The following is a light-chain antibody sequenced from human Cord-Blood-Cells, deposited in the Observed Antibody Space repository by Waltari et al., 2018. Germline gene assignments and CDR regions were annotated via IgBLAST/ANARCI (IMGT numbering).Light chain of an antibody. CDR2: EVS. CDR1: SSDAGGYNY. CDR3: SSYTSSSTLVV. Sequence: QSALTQPASVSGSPGQSITISCTGTSSDAGGYNYVSWYQQHPGKAPKLMIYEVSKRPSGVSNRFSGSKSGNTASLTISGLQAEDEADYYCSSYTSSSTLVVFGGGTKLTVL. J-gene: IGLJ2*01. V-gene: IGLV2-14*01.